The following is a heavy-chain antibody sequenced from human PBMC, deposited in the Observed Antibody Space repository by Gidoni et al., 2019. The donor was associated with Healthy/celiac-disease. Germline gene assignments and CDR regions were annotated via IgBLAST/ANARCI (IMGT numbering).Heavy chain of an antibody. CDR2: ITAYNGNT. CDR3: ARDAFGPGTTFGL. Sequence: QVQLVQSGAEVKKPGASVKVSCQASGYLFNPYGISWGRQAPGQGLEWMGWITAYNGNTNYARKFQGRVTMTTDTSTSTVYMELRSLTSDDTAVYYCARDAFGPGTTFGLWGQGTLVTVSS. J-gene: IGHJ4*02. D-gene: IGHD3-10*02. CDR1: GYLFNPYG. V-gene: IGHV1-18*04.